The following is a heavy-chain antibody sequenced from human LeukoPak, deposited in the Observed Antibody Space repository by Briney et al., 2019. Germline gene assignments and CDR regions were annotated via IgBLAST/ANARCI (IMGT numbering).Heavy chain of an antibody. D-gene: IGHD6-19*01. J-gene: IGHJ4*02. Sequence: PGESLRLSCAASGFTFSGYTINWVRQAPGKGLEWVSGISGSGSSTFYADSVKGRFTISRDNSKNTVYLQMNSLRAEDTAVYYCAKLSSYSSGWGWGQGTLVTVSS. V-gene: IGHV3-23*01. CDR2: ISGSGSST. CDR3: AKLSSYSSGWG. CDR1: GFTFSGYT.